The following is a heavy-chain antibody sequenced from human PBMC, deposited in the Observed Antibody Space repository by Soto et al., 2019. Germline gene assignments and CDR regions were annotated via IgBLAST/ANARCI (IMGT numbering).Heavy chain of an antibody. V-gene: IGHV1-18*01. Sequence: ASVKVSCKASGYTFTSYGISWVRQAPGQGLEWMGWISAYNGNTNYAQKLQGRVTMTTDTSTSTAYMELRSLRSDDTAVYYCARSPPNSGYASWEFDYWGQGTLVTVSS. D-gene: IGHD5-12*01. J-gene: IGHJ4*02. CDR3: ARSPPNSGYASWEFDY. CDR2: ISAYNGNT. CDR1: GYTFTSYG.